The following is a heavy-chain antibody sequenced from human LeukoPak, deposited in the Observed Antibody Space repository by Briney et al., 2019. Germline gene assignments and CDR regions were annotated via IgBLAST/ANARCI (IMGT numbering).Heavy chain of an antibody. V-gene: IGHV7-4-1*02. CDR2: INTNTGNP. CDR3: ASGYIWFGELAQFDY. CDR1: GGTFSSYA. Sequence: ASVKVSCKASGGTFSSYAISWVRQAPGQGLEWMGWINTNTGNPTYAQGFTGRFVFSLDTSVSTAYLQISSLKAEDTAVYYCASGYIWFGELAQFDYWGQGTLVTVSS. J-gene: IGHJ4*02. D-gene: IGHD3-10*01.